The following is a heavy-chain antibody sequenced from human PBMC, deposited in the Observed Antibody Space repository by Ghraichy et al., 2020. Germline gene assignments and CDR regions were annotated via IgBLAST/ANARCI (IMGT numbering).Heavy chain of an antibody. CDR2: IKSDGSST. CDR3: ARGEMATVY. V-gene: IGHV3-74*01. Sequence: EGSLRLSCAASGFTFSSYWMHWVRQAPGKGLVWVSRIKSDGSSTGYADSVKGRFTISRDNAKNTLYLQMNSLRAEDTAVYYCARGEMATVYWGQGTLVTVSS. CDR1: GFTFSSYW. D-gene: IGHD5-24*01. J-gene: IGHJ4*02.